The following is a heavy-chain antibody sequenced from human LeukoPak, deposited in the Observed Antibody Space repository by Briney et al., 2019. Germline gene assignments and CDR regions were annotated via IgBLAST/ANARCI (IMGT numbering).Heavy chain of an antibody. CDR3: ARDTTGTSDYYYGMDV. Sequence: ASVKVSCKVSGYTLTELSMHWVRQAPGKGLEWMGGFDPEDGETIYAQKFQGRVTMTEDTSTDTAYMELSSLRSEDTAVYYCARDTTGTSDYYYGMDVWGQGTTVTVSS. D-gene: IGHD1-1*01. CDR2: FDPEDGET. V-gene: IGHV1-24*01. CDR1: GYTLTELS. J-gene: IGHJ6*02.